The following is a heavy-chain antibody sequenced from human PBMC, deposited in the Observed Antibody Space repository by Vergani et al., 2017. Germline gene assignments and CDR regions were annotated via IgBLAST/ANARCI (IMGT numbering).Heavy chain of an antibody. CDR2: IYYSGST. J-gene: IGHJ4*02. V-gene: IGHV4-39*01. CDR3: ASRGEYCSGGTCYSGFDY. Sequence: QLQLQESGPGLVTPSETLSLTCTVSGGSISSSSYYWGWIRQPXGKGLEWIGSIYYSGSTYYNPSLKSRVTISVDTSKNQFSLKLSSVTAADTAVYYCASRGEYCSGGTCYSGFDYWGQGTLVTVSS. CDR1: GGSISSSSYY. D-gene: IGHD2-15*01.